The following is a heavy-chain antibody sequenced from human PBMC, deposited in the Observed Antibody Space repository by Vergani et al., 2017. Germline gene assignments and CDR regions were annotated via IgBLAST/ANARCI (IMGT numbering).Heavy chain of an antibody. J-gene: IGHJ4*02. CDR1: GGTFSSYA. D-gene: IGHD3-9*01. Sequence: QVQLVQSGAEVKKPGSSVKVSCKASGGTFSSYAINWVRQATGQGLEWMGWMNPNSGNTGYAQKFQGRVTITRNTSISTAYMELSSLRSEDTAVYYCAISLRYFDWLPCYWGQGTLVTVSS. CDR2: MNPNSGNT. CDR3: AISLRYFDWLPCY. V-gene: IGHV1-8*03.